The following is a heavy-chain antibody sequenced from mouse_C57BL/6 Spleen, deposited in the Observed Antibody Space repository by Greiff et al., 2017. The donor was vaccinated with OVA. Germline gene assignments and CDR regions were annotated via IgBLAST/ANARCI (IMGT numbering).Heavy chain of an antibody. Sequence: QVQLQQPGAELVMPGASVKLSCKASGYTFTSYWMHWVKQRPGKGLEWIGEIDPSDSYTNYNQKFKGKSTLTVDKSSSTAYMQLSSLTSEDSAVFYCAFGYDGFAYWGQGTLVTVSA. V-gene: IGHV1-69*01. D-gene: IGHD2-2*01. CDR3: AFGYDGFAY. CDR1: GYTFTSYW. CDR2: IDPSDSYT. J-gene: IGHJ3*01.